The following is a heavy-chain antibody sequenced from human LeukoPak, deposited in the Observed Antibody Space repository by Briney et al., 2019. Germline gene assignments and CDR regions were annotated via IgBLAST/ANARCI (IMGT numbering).Heavy chain of an antibody. CDR1: GFTFSGYW. Sequence: GGSLRLSCAASGFTFSGYWMSWVRQAPGKGLEWVANIKQDGSEKYYVDSVKGRFTISRDNAKNSLYLQMNSLRAEDTAVYYCARVGLEWLLSLYYFDYWGQGTLVTVSS. CDR2: IKQDGSEK. D-gene: IGHD3-3*01. J-gene: IGHJ4*02. V-gene: IGHV3-7*01. CDR3: ARVGLEWLLSLYYFDY.